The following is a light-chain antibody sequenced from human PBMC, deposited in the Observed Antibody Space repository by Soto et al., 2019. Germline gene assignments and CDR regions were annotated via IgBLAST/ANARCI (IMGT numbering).Light chain of an antibody. CDR3: ETWDGNTRV. Sequence: PVLTQSSSASASLGSSVKLTCTLSSGHSSYIIAWHQQQPGKAPRYLMKLEGSGSYNKGSGVPDRFSGSSSGADRYLTLSNLQFEDEADYYCETWDGNTRVFGTGTKLTVL. V-gene: IGLV4-60*02. CDR1: SGHSSYI. J-gene: IGLJ1*01. CDR2: LEGSGSY.